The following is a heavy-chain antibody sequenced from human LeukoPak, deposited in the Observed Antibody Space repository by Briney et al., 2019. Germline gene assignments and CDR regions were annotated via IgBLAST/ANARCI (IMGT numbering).Heavy chain of an antibody. D-gene: IGHD3-10*01. J-gene: IGHJ4*02. Sequence: KISCKGSGYSFPGYGISWVRQAPGQGLEWMGGIIPIFGTANYAQKFQGRVTITADESTSTAYMELSSLRSEDTAVYYCASDPRMVRGVIGSHYFDYWGQGTLVTVSS. CDR2: IIPIFGTA. V-gene: IGHV1-69*01. CDR3: ASDPRMVRGVIGSHYFDY. CDR1: GYSFPGYG.